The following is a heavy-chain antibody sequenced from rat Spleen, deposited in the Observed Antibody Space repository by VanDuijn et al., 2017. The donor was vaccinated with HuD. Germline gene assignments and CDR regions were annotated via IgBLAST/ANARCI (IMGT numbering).Heavy chain of an antibody. CDR3: TREDY. CDR1: GFTFSNYG. J-gene: IGHJ2*01. Sequence: EVQLVESGGGLVQPGRSLKLSCAASGFTFSNYGMAWVRQAPTKGLEWVAIISYDGSRIYYRDSVKGRFTISRDNAKSTLYLQMDSLRSEDTATDYCTREDYWGQGVMVTVSS. V-gene: IGHV5-29*01. CDR2: ISYDGSRI.